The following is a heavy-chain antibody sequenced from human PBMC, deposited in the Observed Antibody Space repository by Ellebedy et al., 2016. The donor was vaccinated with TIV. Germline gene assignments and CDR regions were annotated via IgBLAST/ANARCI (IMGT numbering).Heavy chain of an antibody. CDR3: AREMSVDGRMYDY. CDR1: GNIFTKYY. J-gene: IGHJ4*02. CDR2: VNPATGGT. V-gene: IGHV1-2*02. Sequence: ASVKVSCXASGNIFTKYYMHWVRQPPGQGLEWMGRVNPATGGTDYAQNLQGRVTMTRDTSIDTAFLELSSLRSDDTAVYYCAREMSVDGRMYDYWGQGTLVTVSS. D-gene: IGHD6-19*01.